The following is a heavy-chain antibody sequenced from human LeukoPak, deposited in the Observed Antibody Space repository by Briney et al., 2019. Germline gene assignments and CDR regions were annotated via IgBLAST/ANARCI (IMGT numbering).Heavy chain of an antibody. D-gene: IGHD1-7*01. CDR1: GFTFGDYG. J-gene: IGHJ4*02. Sequence: GSLRLSCTGSGFTFGDYGMSWVRQAPGKGLEWVGFIRSKPYGGTTEYAASVKGRFTISRDDSKNTAYLQMNSLKTEDTAVYYCTRRITGTTRYYWGQGTLVTVSS. CDR2: IRSKPYGGTT. V-gene: IGHV3-49*04. CDR3: TRRITGTTRYY.